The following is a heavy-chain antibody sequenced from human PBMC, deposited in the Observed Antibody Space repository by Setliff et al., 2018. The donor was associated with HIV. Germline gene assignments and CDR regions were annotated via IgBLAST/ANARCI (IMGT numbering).Heavy chain of an antibody. Sequence: GGSLRLSCAASGFRFRSYGLNWVRQAPGKGLEWVAVISFDGSSKYYADSVKGRFTISRDNSKNTLFLQMNSLRPEDTAVYYCARDCRVGWVFTYGMDVWGQGTLVTVSS. D-gene: IGHD6-13*01. CDR1: GFRFRSYG. V-gene: IGHV3-30*03. CDR3: ARDCRVGWVFTYGMDV. J-gene: IGHJ6*02. CDR2: ISFDGSSK.